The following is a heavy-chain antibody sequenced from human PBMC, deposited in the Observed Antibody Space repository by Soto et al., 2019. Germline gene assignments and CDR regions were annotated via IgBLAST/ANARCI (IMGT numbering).Heavy chain of an antibody. CDR1: GGTFSSYA. CDR3: ARTLLSSPPV. D-gene: IGHD2-15*01. J-gene: IGHJ4*02. Sequence: ASVKVSCKASGGTFSSYAISWVRQAPEQGPEWMGEIGPESGATRYAQKFQGRVTITRDMSITTAYMEMSSLTYDDTAVYYCARTLLSSPPVWGQGSPVTVSS. V-gene: IGHV1-2*02. CDR2: IGPESGAT.